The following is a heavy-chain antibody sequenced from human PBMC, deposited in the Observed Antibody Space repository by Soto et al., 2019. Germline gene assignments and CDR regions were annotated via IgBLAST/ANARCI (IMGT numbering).Heavy chain of an antibody. CDR2: SYYSGST. D-gene: IGHD3-9*01. CDR1: GGSISDTY. CDR3: ARDPGLHYDILTGRDYYYSGMDV. V-gene: IGHV4-59*01. Sequence: SETLSLTCTISGGSISDTYWSWIRQPPGKGLEWIGYSYYSGSTHYNPSLKSRVTISVDKSKKQFSLKLSSVTAADTAVYYCARDPGLHYDILTGRDYYYSGMDVWGLGTTVTVSS. J-gene: IGHJ6*02.